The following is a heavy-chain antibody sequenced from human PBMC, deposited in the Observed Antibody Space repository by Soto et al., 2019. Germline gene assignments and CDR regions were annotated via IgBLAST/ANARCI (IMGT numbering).Heavy chain of an antibody. CDR2: IYYSGRT. CDR3: ARTKDYSSSLDY. CDR1: GGSSSSGGYY. D-gene: IGHD6-6*01. Sequence: PSDTLSLTCTVSGGSSSSGGYYWTWIRQHPGKGLEWIGCIYYSGRTYYNPSLKSRVTISVDTSKRQFSLKLSSVTAADTAIYYCARTKDYSSSLDYWGQGALVTVSS. J-gene: IGHJ4*02. V-gene: IGHV4-31*03.